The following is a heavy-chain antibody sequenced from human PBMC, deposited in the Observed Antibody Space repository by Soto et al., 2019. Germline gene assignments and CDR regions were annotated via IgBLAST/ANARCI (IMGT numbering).Heavy chain of an antibody. J-gene: IGHJ5*02. CDR1: GYTFTSYG. Sequence: ASVKVSCKASGYTFTSYGISCVRQAPGQGLEWMGWISAYNGNTNYAQKLQGRVTMTTDTSTSTAYMELRNLRSDDTAVYYCARRVVPAAIITSWFDPWGQGTLVTVSS. D-gene: IGHD2-2*01. CDR3: ARRVVPAAIITSWFDP. V-gene: IGHV1-18*01. CDR2: ISAYNGNT.